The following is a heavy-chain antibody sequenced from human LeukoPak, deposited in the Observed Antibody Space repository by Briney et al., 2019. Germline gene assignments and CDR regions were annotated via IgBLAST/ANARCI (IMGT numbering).Heavy chain of an antibody. Sequence: GGSLRLSCAASGFIFSDYYMSWIRQAPGKGLEWVSYISSSGSTIYYTDSVKGRFTISRDNAKNSLYLQMNSLRAEDTAVYYCARAENLRYFDLTHAFDIWGQGTMVTVSS. CDR3: ARAENLRYFDLTHAFDI. CDR2: ISSSGSTI. D-gene: IGHD3-9*01. CDR1: GFIFSDYY. J-gene: IGHJ3*02. V-gene: IGHV3-11*01.